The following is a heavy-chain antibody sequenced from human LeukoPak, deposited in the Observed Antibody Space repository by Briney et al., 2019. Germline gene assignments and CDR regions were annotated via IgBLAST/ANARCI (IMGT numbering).Heavy chain of an antibody. CDR1: GGPISSYY. CDR2: IYSSGST. D-gene: IGHD3-3*01. V-gene: IGHV4-59*01. J-gene: IGHJ5*02. Sequence: SETLSLTCTVSGGPISSYYWSWIRQPPGKGLEWIGYIYSSGSTNYNPSLKSRVTISVDTSKNQFSLKLSSVTAADTAVYYCARVTYYDFWSGYYTGIWFDPWGQGTLVTVSS. CDR3: ARVTYYDFWSGYYTGIWFDP.